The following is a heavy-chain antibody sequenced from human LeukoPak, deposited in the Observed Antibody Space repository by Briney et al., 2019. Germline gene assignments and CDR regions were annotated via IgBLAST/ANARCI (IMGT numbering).Heavy chain of an antibody. V-gene: IGHV4-39*01. CDR2: IYYSGST. CDR1: GGSFSSYY. J-gene: IGHJ4*02. CDR3: ARQWGHYDFWSGYQYYFDY. Sequence: SETLSLTCAVYGGSFSSYYWGWIRQPPGKGLEWIGSIYYSGSTYYNPSLKSRVTISVDTSKNQFSLKLSSVTAADTAVYYCARQWGHYDFWSGYQYYFDYWGQGTLVTVSS. D-gene: IGHD3-3*01.